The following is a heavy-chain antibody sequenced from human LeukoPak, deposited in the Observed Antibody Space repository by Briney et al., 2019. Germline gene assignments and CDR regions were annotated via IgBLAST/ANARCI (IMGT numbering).Heavy chain of an antibody. CDR2: ISGSSGST. J-gene: IGHJ3*02. CDR3: AKDIVVVPAAMDAFDI. Sequence: GGSLRLSCAASGFTFSSYAMNWVRQAPGKGLEWVSSISGSSGSTYYADSVKGRFAISRDNSKNTLYLQMNSLRAEDTALYYCAKDIVVVPAAMDAFDIWGQGTMVTVSS. CDR1: GFTFSSYA. D-gene: IGHD2-2*01. V-gene: IGHV3-23*01.